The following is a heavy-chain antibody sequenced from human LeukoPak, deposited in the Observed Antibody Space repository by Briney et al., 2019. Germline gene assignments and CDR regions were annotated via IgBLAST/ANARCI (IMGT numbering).Heavy chain of an antibody. D-gene: IGHD1-1*01. V-gene: IGHV1-69*04. J-gene: IGHJ4*02. CDR1: GGTFSSYA. CDR3: ARGKNVDY. Sequence: SVKVSCKASGGTFSSYAITWVRQAPGQGLEWMGRIIPILGIANYAQKFQGRVTITADESTSTVYMELGSLESDDTAIYYCARGKNVDYWGQGTLVTVSS. CDR2: IIPILGIA.